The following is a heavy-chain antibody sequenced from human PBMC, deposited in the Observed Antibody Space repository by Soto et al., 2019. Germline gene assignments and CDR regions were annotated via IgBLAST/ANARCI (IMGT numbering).Heavy chain of an antibody. CDR3: ARDGIAAAGTSWFDP. D-gene: IGHD6-13*01. CDR2: INAGNGNT. Sequence: QVQLVQSGAEEKKPGASVKVSCKASGYTFTSHAMHWVRQAPGQRLEWMGWINAGNGNTKYSQKFQGRVTITTDTSASTGYMVLSSLRSEDTAVYYCARDGIAAAGTSWFDPWGQGTLVTVSS. CDR1: GYTFTSHA. J-gene: IGHJ5*02. V-gene: IGHV1-3*05.